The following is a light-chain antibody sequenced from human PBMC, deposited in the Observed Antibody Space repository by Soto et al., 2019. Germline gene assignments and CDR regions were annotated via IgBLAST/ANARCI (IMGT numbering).Light chain of an antibody. V-gene: IGKV1-12*01. CDR1: QDITRW. CDR2: GAS. Sequence: DIQMTQSQTSWSAYLGXTVSITCRASQDITRWLAWYQQKPGKAPKLLIYGASSLQSGVPSRFSGSGSGTDFTLTISSLQPEDFATYYCQQANSFPLTFGGGTKVDIK. J-gene: IGKJ4*01. CDR3: QQANSFPLT.